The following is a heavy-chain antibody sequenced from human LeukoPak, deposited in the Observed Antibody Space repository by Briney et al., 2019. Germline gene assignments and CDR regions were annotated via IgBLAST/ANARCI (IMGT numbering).Heavy chain of an antibody. CDR1: GFTFSSYW. J-gene: IGHJ4*02. D-gene: IGHD3-22*01. V-gene: IGHV3-74*01. Sequence: GGSLRLSCAASGFTFSSYWMHWVRPAPGKGLVWVSRINSDGSRTSYGDSVKGRSTISRDNAKNTLYQQMNSLRAEDTAVYYCAKDSDVDSSGYYPGYWGQGTLVTVSS. CDR2: INSDGSRT. CDR3: AKDSDVDSSGYYPGY.